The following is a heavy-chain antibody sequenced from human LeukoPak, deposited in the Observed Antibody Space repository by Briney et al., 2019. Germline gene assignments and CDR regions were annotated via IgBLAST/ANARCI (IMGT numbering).Heavy chain of an antibody. Sequence: ASVKVSCKXSGYTFTGYYMHWVRQAPGQGLEWVGWINPNSGGTNYAQKFQGRVTMTRDTSISTAYMELSRLRSDDTAVYYCARDTHQLPGPDYWGQGTLVTVSS. D-gene: IGHD2-2*01. CDR1: GYTFTGYY. CDR2: INPNSGGT. CDR3: ARDTHQLPGPDY. J-gene: IGHJ4*02. V-gene: IGHV1-2*02.